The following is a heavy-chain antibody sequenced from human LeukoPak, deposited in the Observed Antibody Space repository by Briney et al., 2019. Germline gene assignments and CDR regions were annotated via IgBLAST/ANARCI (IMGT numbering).Heavy chain of an antibody. CDR1: GFTFSSYA. CDR3: AKVQGGATDAFDI. V-gene: IGHV3-23*01. J-gene: IGHJ3*02. CDR2: ISGNGGST. D-gene: IGHD1-26*01. Sequence: GGSLRLSCAASGFTFSSYAMSWVRQAPGKGLEWVSAISGNGGSTYYADSVKGRFTISRDNSKNTLYLQMNSLRAEDTAVYYCAKVQGGATDAFDIWGQGTMVTVSS.